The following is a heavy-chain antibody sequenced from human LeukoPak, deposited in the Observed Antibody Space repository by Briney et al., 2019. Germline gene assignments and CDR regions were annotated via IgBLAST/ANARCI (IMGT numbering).Heavy chain of an antibody. V-gene: IGHV1-2*02. CDR3: ARGGAYGYNSGLFDF. Sequence: VASVKVSCKASGYTFTGYYMHWVRQAPGQGLEWMGWINPNSGGTNYAQKFQGRVTMTRDTSISTAYMELSRLRSDDTAVYYCARGGAYGYNSGLFDFWGQGTLVTVSS. CDR1: GYTFTGYY. D-gene: IGHD5-24*01. CDR2: INPNSGGT. J-gene: IGHJ4*02.